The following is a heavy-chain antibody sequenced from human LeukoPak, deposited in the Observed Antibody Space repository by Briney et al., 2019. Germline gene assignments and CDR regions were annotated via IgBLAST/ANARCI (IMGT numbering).Heavy chain of an antibody. J-gene: IGHJ4*02. CDR2: IYYSGST. CDR1: GGSISSSSYY. D-gene: IGHD5-24*01. V-gene: IGHV4-39*07. CDR3: ARDKGEMALDY. Sequence: SETLSLTCTVSGGSISSSSYYWGWIRQPPGKGLEWIGSIYYSGSTYYNPSLKSRVTISVDTSKNQFSLKLSSVTAANTAVYYCARDKGEMALDYWGQGTLVTVSS.